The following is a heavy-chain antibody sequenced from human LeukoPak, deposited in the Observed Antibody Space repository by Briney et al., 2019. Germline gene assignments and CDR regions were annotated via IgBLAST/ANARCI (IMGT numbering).Heavy chain of an antibody. J-gene: IGHJ1*01. Sequence: GGSLRLSCAASGFTFSSYAMHWVRQAPGKGLEWVAVISYDGSNKYYADSVKGRSTISRDNSKNTLYLQMNSLRAEDTAVYYCARDAPRGWLAALSMNFQHWGQGTLVTVSS. CDR2: ISYDGSNK. CDR3: ARDAPRGWLAALSMNFQH. V-gene: IGHV3-30*04. CDR1: GFTFSSYA. D-gene: IGHD2-15*01.